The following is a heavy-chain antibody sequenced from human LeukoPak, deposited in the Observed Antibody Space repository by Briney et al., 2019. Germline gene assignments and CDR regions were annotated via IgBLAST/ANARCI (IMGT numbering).Heavy chain of an antibody. CDR2: IKRDGSEK. J-gene: IGHJ4*02. D-gene: IGHD6-13*01. Sequence: GGSLRLSCVASGGTFSSYWMTWVSQAPGKGLEWVANIKRDGSEKYYVDSVKGRFTISRDNAKNSLYLQMNSLRAEDTAVYYCTRAGLAAAGDYWGQGTLVTVSS. CDR1: GGTFSSYW. CDR3: TRAGLAAAGDY. V-gene: IGHV3-7*05.